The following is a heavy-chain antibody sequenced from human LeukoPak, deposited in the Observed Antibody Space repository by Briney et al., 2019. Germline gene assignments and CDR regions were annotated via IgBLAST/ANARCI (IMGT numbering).Heavy chain of an antibody. J-gene: IGHJ4*02. CDR2: INHSGST. CDR3: ASHYYDFWSGYRGGYFDY. V-gene: IGHV4-34*01. Sequence: PSETLSLTCAVYGGSFSGYYWSWIRQPPGKGLEWIGEINHSGSTNYNPSLKSRVTISVDTSKNQFSLKLSSVTAADTAVYYCASHYYDFWSGYRGGYFDYWGQGTLVTVSS. D-gene: IGHD3-3*01. CDR1: GGSFSGYY.